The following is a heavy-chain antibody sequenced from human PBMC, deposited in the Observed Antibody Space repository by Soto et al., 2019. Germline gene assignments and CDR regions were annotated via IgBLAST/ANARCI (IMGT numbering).Heavy chain of an antibody. CDR1: GFTFSTYS. Sequence: EVQLVESGGGLVKPGGSLRLSCAASGFTFSTYSMNWVRQAPGKGLEWVSSISSSSSYIYYADSVKGRFTISRDNAQNPLYLQMNSLRAEDTAVYYCARDRGEDLKAFDIWGQGTMVTVSS. D-gene: IGHD3-16*01. CDR3: ARDRGEDLKAFDI. V-gene: IGHV3-21*01. J-gene: IGHJ3*02. CDR2: ISSSSSYI.